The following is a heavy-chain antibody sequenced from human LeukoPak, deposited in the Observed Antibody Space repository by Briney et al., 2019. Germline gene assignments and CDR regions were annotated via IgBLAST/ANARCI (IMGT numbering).Heavy chain of an antibody. V-gene: IGHV3-23*01. CDR2: ISGSGGST. J-gene: IGHJ4*02. CDR1: GFTFSSYA. D-gene: IGHD2-2*02. CDR3: AKDLSAAFIVVVPATILSFSY. Sequence: GGSLRLSRAASGFTFSSYAMNWVRQAPGMGLEWVSAISGSGGSTYYADSVKGRFTISRDNSKNTLYLQMNSLRAEDTAVYYCAKDLSAAFIVVVPATILSFSYWGQGTLVTVSS.